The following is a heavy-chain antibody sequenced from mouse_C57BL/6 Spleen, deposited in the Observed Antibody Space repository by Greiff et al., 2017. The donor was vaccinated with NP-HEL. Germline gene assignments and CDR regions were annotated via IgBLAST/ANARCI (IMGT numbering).Heavy chain of an antibody. J-gene: IGHJ1*03. CDR1: GYSFTGYY. CDR3: ARVRDRHSHV. CDR2: INPSTGGT. Sequence: VQLQQPGPELVKPGASVKISCKASGYSFTGYYMNWVKQSPEKSLEWIGEINPSTGGTTYNQKFKAKATLTVDKSSSTAYTQLKSLTSEDSAVYYCARVRDRHSHVWGTGTTVTVSS. V-gene: IGHV1-42*01.